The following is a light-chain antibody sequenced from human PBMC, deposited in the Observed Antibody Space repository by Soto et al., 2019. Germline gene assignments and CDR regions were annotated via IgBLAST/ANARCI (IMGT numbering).Light chain of an antibody. CDR1: INDVGKYNH. Sequence: TQAACVSGSPGQSLTISCTGTINDVGKYNHVSWYQHHAGKAPKLILYDVSQWPSGASRRFSGSKSGNTASLTIYRLQPEDEADYYCSSYGGGTTFYVFGTGTKVTVL. V-gene: IGLV2-23*02. J-gene: IGLJ1*01. CDR3: SSYGGGTTFYV. CDR2: DVS.